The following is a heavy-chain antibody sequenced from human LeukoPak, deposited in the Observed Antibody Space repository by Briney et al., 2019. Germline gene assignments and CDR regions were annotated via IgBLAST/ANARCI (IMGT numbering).Heavy chain of an antibody. CDR1: GFTFSSYS. J-gene: IGHJ3*02. V-gene: IGHV3-21*01. CDR2: ISSSSYI. CDR3: ARDSSGYYQNAFDI. D-gene: IGHD3-22*01. Sequence: GGSLRLSXAASGFTFSSYSMNWLRQAPGKGLEWVSSISSSSYIYYADSVKGRFTISRDNAKNSLYLQMNSLRAEDTAVYYCARDSSGYYQNAFDIWGQGTMVTVSS.